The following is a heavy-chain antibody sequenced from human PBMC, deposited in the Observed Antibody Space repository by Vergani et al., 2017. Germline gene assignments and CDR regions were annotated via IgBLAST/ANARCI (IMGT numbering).Heavy chain of an antibody. CDR2: IKQDGSEK. CDR3: ARVGTYYDILTGYQPSGYMDV. D-gene: IGHD3-9*01. CDR1: GFTFSSYW. J-gene: IGHJ6*03. V-gene: IGHV3-7*03. Sequence: EVQLVESGGGLVQPGGSLRLSCAASGFTFSSYWMSWVRQAPGKGLEWVANIKQDGSEKYYVDSVKGRFTISRDNAKNSLYLQMNSLRAEDTAVYYCARVGTYYDILTGYQPSGYMDVWGKGTTVTVSS.